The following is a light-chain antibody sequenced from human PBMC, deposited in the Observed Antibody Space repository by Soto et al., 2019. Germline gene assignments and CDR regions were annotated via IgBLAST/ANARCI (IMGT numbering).Light chain of an antibody. CDR1: QTISRW. V-gene: IGKV1-5*03. J-gene: IGKJ1*01. Sequence: TGGRRIITKYIGDRITITCRASQTISRWLAWYQQNPGKAPKLLIYKASTLKSGVPSRVSGSGSGTEFTLTISSLQSDDFAAYYCQAYYRYSCAFAQGITV. CDR2: KAS. CDR3: QAYYRYSCA.